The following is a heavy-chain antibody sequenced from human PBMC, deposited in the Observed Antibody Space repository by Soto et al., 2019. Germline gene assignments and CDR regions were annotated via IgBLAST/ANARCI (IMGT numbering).Heavy chain of an antibody. J-gene: IGHJ4*02. CDR1: GGSISSGGYS. CDR3: ARGGVYYFDY. D-gene: IGHD6-13*01. V-gene: IGHV4-30-2*01. CDR2: MYYVGST. Sequence: SETLSLTCAVSGGSISSGGYSWSWIRQTPGKGLEWIGYMYYVGSTYYNPSLKSRVTISADRSKGQFSLKMTSVTAADTAVYYCARGGVYYFDYWGQGTLVTVSS.